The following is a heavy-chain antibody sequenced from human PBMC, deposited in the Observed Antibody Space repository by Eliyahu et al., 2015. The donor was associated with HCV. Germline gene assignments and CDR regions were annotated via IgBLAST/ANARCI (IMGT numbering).Heavy chain of an antibody. CDR1: GFTVSSNY. V-gene: IGHV3-53*01. J-gene: IGHJ6*02. CDR2: IYSGGST. Sequence: EVQLVESGGGLIQPGGSLRLSCAASGFTVSSNYMSWVRQAPGKGLEWVSVIYSGGSTYYADSVKGRFTISRDNSKNTLYLQMNSLRAEDTAVYYCARDRGYDFWSGNSLGMDVWGQGTTVTVSS. CDR3: ARDRGYDFWSGNSLGMDV. D-gene: IGHD3-3*01.